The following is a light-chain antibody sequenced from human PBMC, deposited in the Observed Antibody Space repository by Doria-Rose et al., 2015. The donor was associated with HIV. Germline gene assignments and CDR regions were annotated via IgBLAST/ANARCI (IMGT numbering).Light chain of an antibody. J-gene: IGLJ2*01. CDR3: QVWDSSSDHVV. V-gene: IGLV3-21*02. CDR2: DDT. CDR1: KN. Sequence: KNVHWYQQKPGQAPALVVYDDTDRPSGIPDRFSGSKSGNTATLTISRVEAGDEADYFCQVWDSSSDHVVFGGGTKLTAL.